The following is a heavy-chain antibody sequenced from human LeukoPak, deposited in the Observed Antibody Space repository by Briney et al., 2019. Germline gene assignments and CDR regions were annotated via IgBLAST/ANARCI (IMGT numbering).Heavy chain of an antibody. CDR1: GGSISSRSYY. D-gene: IGHD3-10*01. CDR3: ARSPGVARGVLDY. V-gene: IGHV4-39*01. J-gene: IGHJ4*02. CDR2: IYYSGST. Sequence: SETLSLTCTVSGGSISSRSYYWGWIRQPPGKGLEWIGSIYYSGSTYYNPSLKSRVTISVDTSKNQFSLKLSSVTAADTAVYYCARSPGVARGVLDYWGQGTLVTVSS.